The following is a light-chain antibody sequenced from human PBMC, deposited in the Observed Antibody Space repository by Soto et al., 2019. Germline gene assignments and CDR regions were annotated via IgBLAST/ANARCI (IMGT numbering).Light chain of an antibody. Sequence: QLVLTQSPSASASLGASVKLTCTLSSGHSSYAIAWHQQQPQKGPRYLIKLDGDGKYIKGDGVPDRFSASSSGAERYLTISSLQSEDEADYYCQTWGTGFHVFGTGTKLTVL. CDR3: QTWGTGFHV. CDR2: LDGDGKY. V-gene: IGLV4-69*01. CDR1: SGHSSYA. J-gene: IGLJ1*01.